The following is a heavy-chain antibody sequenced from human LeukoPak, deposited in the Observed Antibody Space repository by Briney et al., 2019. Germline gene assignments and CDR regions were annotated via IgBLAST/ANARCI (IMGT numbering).Heavy chain of an antibody. CDR1: GGSISSYY. CDR3: ARAPDYGDYGSYWYFDL. CDR2: IYYSGST. J-gene: IGHJ2*01. D-gene: IGHD4-17*01. V-gene: IGHV4-59*01. Sequence: SETLSLTCTVSGGSISSYYWSWIRQPPGKGLEWIGYIYYSGSTNHNPSLKSRVTISVDTSKNQFSLKLSSVTAADTAVYYCARAPDYGDYGSYWYFDLWGRGTLVTVSS.